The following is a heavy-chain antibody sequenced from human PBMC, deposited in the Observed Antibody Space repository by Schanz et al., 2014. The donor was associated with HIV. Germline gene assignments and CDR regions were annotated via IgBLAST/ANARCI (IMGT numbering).Heavy chain of an antibody. CDR2: ISYDGSNK. CDR3: AKEEQQLGGVGGYHFDY. CDR1: GFTFSSYG. V-gene: IGHV3-30*18. J-gene: IGHJ4*02. D-gene: IGHD6-13*01. Sequence: QVQLVESGGGVVQPGRSLRLSCAASGFTFSSYGMHWVRQAPGKGLEWVAVISYDGSNKYYADSVKGRFTISRDFSKNTLYLQMNSLRAEDTAVYSCAKEEQQLGGVGGYHFDYWGQGTLVTVSS.